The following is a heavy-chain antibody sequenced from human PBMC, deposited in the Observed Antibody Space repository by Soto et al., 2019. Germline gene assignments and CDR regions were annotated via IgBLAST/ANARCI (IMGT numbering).Heavy chain of an antibody. CDR1: GGSISSYY. D-gene: IGHD3-22*01. CDR3: AREEPSTNYYDSSGYYYYFDY. V-gene: IGHV4-4*07. J-gene: IGHJ4*02. CDR2: IYTSGST. Sequence: SETLSLTCTVSGGSISSYYWSWIRQPAGKGLGWIGRIYTSGSTNYNPSLKSRVTMSVDTSKNQFSLKLSSVTAADTAVYYCAREEPSTNYYDSSGYYYYFDYWGQGTLVTVSS.